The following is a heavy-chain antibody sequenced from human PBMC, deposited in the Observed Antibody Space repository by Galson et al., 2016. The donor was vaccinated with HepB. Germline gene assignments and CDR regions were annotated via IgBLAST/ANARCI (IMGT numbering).Heavy chain of an antibody. Sequence: SLRLSCAGSGFTFSSYAMHWVRQAPGKGLEWVAFISYDGSDEYYADFVKGRFTISRDNSKNTLFLQMNSLRTEDTAVYYCARDYELLDYWGQGTLVTVSS. CDR1: GFTFSSYA. D-gene: IGHD3-3*01. J-gene: IGHJ4*02. CDR3: ARDYELLDY. V-gene: IGHV3-30*04. CDR2: ISYDGSDE.